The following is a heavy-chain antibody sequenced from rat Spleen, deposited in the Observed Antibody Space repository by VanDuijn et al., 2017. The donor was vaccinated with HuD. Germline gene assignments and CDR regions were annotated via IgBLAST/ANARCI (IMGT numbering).Heavy chain of an antibody. Sequence: EVQLVESGGGLVQPGRSLKLSCAASGFTFSDYYMAWVRQAPKKGLEWVASISFDGTSTYYRDSVKGRFTISRDNAKSTLYLQMDSLRSEATATYYCASLMYTPDYLGVMDAWGQGVSVTVSS. CDR1: GFTFSDYY. CDR3: ASLMYTPDYLGVMDA. CDR2: ISFDGTST. V-gene: IGHV5-7*01. D-gene: IGHD1-6*01. J-gene: IGHJ4*01.